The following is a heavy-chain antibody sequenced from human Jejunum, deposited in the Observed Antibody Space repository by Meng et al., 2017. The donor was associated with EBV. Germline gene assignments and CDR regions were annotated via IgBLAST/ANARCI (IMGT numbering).Heavy chain of an antibody. CDR1: GYTFISYI. V-gene: IGHV1-3*04. Sequence: QVQVVQSGAEVKKPGAPVKVSCKASGYTFISYIIHWVRQAPGQRLEWMGRINTGNGDTKYSQKFQGRVTITRDTSANTAFMELTSLRSEDTAVYYCASGDDYGNDNFDFWGQGTRVTVSS. CDR3: ASGDDYGNDNFDF. J-gene: IGHJ4*02. D-gene: IGHD4-17*01. CDR2: INTGNGDT.